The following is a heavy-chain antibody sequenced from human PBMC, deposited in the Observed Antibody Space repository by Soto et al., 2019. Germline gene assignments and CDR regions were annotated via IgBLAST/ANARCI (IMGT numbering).Heavy chain of an antibody. CDR3: ARVRIAARRGNWFDP. V-gene: IGHV3-74*01. Sequence: GGSLRLSCAASGVTCISYWMHWVRQATGKGLVWVSRINSDGSSTSYADSVKGRFTISRDNAKNTLYLQMNSLRAEDTAVYYRARVRIAARRGNWFDPWGQGTLVTVS. J-gene: IGHJ5*02. D-gene: IGHD6-6*01. CDR2: INSDGSST. CDR1: GVTCISYW.